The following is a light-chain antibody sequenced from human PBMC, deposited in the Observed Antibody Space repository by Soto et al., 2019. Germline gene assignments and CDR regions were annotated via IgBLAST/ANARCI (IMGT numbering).Light chain of an antibody. J-gene: IGKJ5*01. CDR2: GAS. Sequence: QRVQNASCLSLDVGDSVTNTCRESQSISISLNWYQPKPGKAPNLLMYGASYLKSGVPTRFSCCCSGTEVNLTSRRSQQSDFATFPIQESSTTAEMTLGQGTRLAIK. CDR3: QESSTTAEMT. CDR1: QSISIS. V-gene: IGKV1-39*01.